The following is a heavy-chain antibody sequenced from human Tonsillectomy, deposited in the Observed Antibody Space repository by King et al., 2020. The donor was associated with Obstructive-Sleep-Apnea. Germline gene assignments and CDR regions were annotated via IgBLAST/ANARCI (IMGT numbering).Heavy chain of an antibody. J-gene: IGHJ6*02. D-gene: IGHD6-19*01. CDR3: ARFTQRLAPDYYYYGMDV. V-gene: IGHV3-21*01. CDR1: GFTFSSYS. CDR2: ISSSSSYI. Sequence: LVESGGGLVKPGGSLRLSCAASGFTFSSYSMNWVRQAPGKGLEWVSSISSSSSYIYYADSVKGRFTISRDNAKNSLYLQMNSLRAEDTAVYYCARFTQRLAPDYYYYGMDVWGQGTTVTVSS.